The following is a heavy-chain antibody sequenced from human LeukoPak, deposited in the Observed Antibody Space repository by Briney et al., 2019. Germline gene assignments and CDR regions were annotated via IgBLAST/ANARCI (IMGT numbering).Heavy chain of an antibody. D-gene: IGHD4-17*01. CDR2: INSSSSTI. CDR3: ARVRVWRTTVTTSYYYYYMDV. J-gene: IGHJ6*03. CDR1: GFTFSRYR. Sequence: AGSLTLSCAAFGFTFSRYRRSWFRQAPGMGLEWVSYINSSSSTIYYADSVKGRFTISRDNAKNSLYLQMNSLRAEDTAVYYCARVRVWRTTVTTSYYYYYMDVWGKGTTVTVSS. V-gene: IGHV3-48*01.